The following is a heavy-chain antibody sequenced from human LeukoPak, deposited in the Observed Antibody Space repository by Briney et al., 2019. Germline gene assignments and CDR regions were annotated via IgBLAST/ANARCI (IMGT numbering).Heavy chain of an antibody. CDR3: ARSSSLNWFDP. CDR2: IYPGDSDT. V-gene: IGHV5-51*01. D-gene: IGHD6-13*01. Sequence: GESLKISCEGSGYSFTSYWIGWVRQMPGKGLEWMGIIYPGDSDTRYSPSLQGQVTISADKSISTAYLQWSSLKASDTAMYYCARSSSLNWFDPWGQGTLVTVSS. J-gene: IGHJ5*02. CDR1: GYSFTSYW.